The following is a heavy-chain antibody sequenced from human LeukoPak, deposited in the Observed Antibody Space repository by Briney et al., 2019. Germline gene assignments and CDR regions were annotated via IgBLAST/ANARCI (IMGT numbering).Heavy chain of an antibody. CDR3: ARVEYYGSGSQNWFDP. D-gene: IGHD3-10*01. J-gene: IGHJ5*02. V-gene: IGHV1-2*02. CDR2: INPNSGGT. CDR1: GYTFTGYY. Sequence: GASVKVSCEASGYTFTGYYMHWVRQAPGQGLEWMGWINPNSGGTNYAQKFQGRVTMTRDTSISTAYMELSRLRSDDTAVYYCARVEYYGSGSQNWFDPWGQGTLVTVSS.